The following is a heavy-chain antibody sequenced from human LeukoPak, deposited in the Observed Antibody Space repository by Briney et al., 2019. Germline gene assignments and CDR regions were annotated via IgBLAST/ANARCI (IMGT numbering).Heavy chain of an antibody. CDR1: GFSFNTFA. CDR2: ISDDGSKK. J-gene: IGHJ3*02. Sequence: GGSLRLSCAASGFSFNTFAMHWVRQAPDKGLEWVAVISDDGSKKYHADSVKGRFTISRDNSENTLYLQMKSLRHEDTAVYYCAREYGTLGAFDIWGQGTMVTVSS. CDR3: AREYGTLGAFDI. D-gene: IGHD3-10*01. V-gene: IGHV3-30*04.